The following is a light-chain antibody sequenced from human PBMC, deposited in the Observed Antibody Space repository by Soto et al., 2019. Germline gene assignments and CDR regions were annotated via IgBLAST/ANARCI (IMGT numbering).Light chain of an antibody. CDR1: QSVTTN. V-gene: IGKV3-15*01. J-gene: IGKJ1*01. CDR3: QKYNSAPWT. CDR2: GAS. Sequence: EVVMTQSPATLSVSPGERVTFSCRASQSVTTNLAWYQHKPGQSPRLLISGASTGASGIPPRFSGSGSGTEFTLTIDRLQSADFATYYCQKYNSAPWTFGQGTKVDIK.